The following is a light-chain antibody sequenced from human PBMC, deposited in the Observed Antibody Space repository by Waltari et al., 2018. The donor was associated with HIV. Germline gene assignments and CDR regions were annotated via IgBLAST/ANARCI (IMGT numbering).Light chain of an antibody. CDR3: HQYDNLPPT. CDR1: QDISNH. Sequence: DIQMTQSPSSLSASVGDRVTITCQASQDISNHLNWYQQKPGKAPKFLIYDVSNLEIGVPSRFSGSGSGTDFTFTISSLQPEDIATYYCHQYDNLPPTFGPRTKVDIK. CDR2: DVS. J-gene: IGKJ3*01. V-gene: IGKV1-33*01.